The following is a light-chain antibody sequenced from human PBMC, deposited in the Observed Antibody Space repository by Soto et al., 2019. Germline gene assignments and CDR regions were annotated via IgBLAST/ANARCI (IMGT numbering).Light chain of an antibody. CDR2: YDS. J-gene: IGLJ2*01. V-gene: IGLV3-21*04. CDR1: NIGSKG. CDR3: QVWDSSSDQYVV. Sequence: SYELTQPPSVSVAPGKTARITCGGNNIGSKGVHWYQQKPGQAPVLVIYYDSDRPSGIPERFSGSNSGNTATLTISRVEAGDEADYYCQVWDSSSDQYVVFGGGTKLTVL.